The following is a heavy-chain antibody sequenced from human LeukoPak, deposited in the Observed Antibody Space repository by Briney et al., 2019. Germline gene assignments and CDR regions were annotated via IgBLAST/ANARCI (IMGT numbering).Heavy chain of an antibody. CDR2: IYYSGST. V-gene: IGHV4-39*07. J-gene: IGHJ4*02. Sequence: SQTLSLTCTVSGGSISSGGYYWGWIRQPPGKGLEWIGSIYYSGSTYYNPSLKSRVTISVDTSKNQFSLKLSSVTAADTAVYYCARDLYSSGWYDYWGQGTLVTVSS. D-gene: IGHD6-19*01. CDR1: GGSISSGGYY. CDR3: ARDLYSSGWYDY.